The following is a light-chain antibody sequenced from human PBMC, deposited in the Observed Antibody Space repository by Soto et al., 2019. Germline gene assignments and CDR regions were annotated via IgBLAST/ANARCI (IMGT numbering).Light chain of an antibody. CDR1: QRLSASD. CDR3: QQYGSSPLIT. V-gene: IGKV3-20*01. CDR2: GVS. J-gene: IGKJ5*01. Sequence: IILTQSPGTLALSPGQGATLYWRARQRLSASDIAWYQQKPGQAPKFLIYGVSSRATGIPDRFSGSGSGTDFTLTISRLEPEDFAVYHCQQYGSSPLITFGQGTRLEN.